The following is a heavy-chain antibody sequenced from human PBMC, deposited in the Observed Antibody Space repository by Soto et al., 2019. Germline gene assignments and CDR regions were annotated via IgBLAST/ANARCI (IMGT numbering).Heavy chain of an antibody. Sequence: TLSLTCAVSGGSISSSNWWSWIRQHPGKGLEWIGYIYYSGSTYYNPSLKSRVTISVDTSKNQFSLKLSSVTAADTAVYYCARTLYGDNVDYWGQGTLVTVSS. J-gene: IGHJ4*02. CDR2: IYYSGST. CDR3: ARTLYGDNVDY. V-gene: IGHV4-31*11. CDR1: GGSISSSNW. D-gene: IGHD4-17*01.